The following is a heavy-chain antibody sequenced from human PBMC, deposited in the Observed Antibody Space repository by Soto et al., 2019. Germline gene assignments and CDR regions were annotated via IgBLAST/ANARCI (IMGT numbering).Heavy chain of an antibody. CDR3: ARDDDRPDNGLDM. D-gene: IGHD2-8*01. CDR2: ILHDGGDQ. CDR1: GFTFSKYG. J-gene: IGHJ3*02. V-gene: IGHV3-33*05. Sequence: QVQLVESGGGVVQPGRSLRLSCAASGFTFSKYGMHWVRQAPGKGQEWVAVILHDGGDQRYGDSVKGRFTISSDNSKNTLYLQINSLRVEATAVYYWARDDDRPDNGLDMWGQGTMDTVSS.